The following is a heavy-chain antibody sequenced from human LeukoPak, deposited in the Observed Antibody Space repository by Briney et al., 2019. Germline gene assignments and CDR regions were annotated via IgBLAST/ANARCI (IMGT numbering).Heavy chain of an antibody. D-gene: IGHD2-2*01. J-gene: IGHJ5*02. V-gene: IGHV4-39*07. CDR1: GGSISSSNYY. Sequence: SETLSLTCTVSGGSISSSNYYWGWIRQPPGKGLEWIGSISYSGSTYYNPSLKSRVAISVDTSKNQFSLKLSSVTAADTAVYYCAGTPLGYCSSTSCSNWFDPWGQGTLVTVSS. CDR2: ISYSGST. CDR3: AGTPLGYCSSTSCSNWFDP.